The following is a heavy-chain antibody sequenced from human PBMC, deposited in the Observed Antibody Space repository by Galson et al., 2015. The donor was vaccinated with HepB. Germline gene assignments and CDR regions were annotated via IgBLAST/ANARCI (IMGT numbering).Heavy chain of an antibody. CDR3: AKDGSGFRYYFDY. Sequence: SLRLSCAASGFTFSSYGMHWVRQAPGKGLEWVAVISYDGSNKYYADSVKGRFTISRGNSKNTLYLQMNSLRAEDTAVYYCAKDGSGFRYYFDYWGQGTLVTVSS. J-gene: IGHJ4*02. D-gene: IGHD3-10*01. CDR1: GFTFSSYG. V-gene: IGHV3-30*18. CDR2: ISYDGSNK.